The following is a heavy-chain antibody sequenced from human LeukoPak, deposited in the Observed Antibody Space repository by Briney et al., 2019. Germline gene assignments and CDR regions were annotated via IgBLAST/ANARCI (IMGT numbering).Heavy chain of an antibody. CDR3: ARPYSARYYFDY. J-gene: IGHJ4*02. D-gene: IGHD6-13*01. V-gene: IGHV4-39*07. Sequence: PSETLSLTCTVSGGSISSSSYYWGWIRQPPGKGLEWIGSIYYSGSTYYNPSLKSRVTISVDTSKNQFSLKLSSVTAADTAVYYCARPYSARYYFDYWGQGTLVTVSS. CDR2: IYYSGST. CDR1: GGSISSSSYY.